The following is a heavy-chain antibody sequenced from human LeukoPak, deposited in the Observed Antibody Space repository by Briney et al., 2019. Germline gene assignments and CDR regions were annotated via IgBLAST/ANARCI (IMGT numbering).Heavy chain of an antibody. Sequence: GGSLRLSCAASGFTFSSYSMNWVRQAPGKGLEWVSYISSSSSTIYYADSVKGRFTISRDNAKKSLYLQMNSLRDEDTAVYYCARDGVSVTTEAFDYWGQGTLVTVSS. CDR3: ARDGVSVTTEAFDY. CDR2: ISSSSSTI. CDR1: GFTFSSYS. V-gene: IGHV3-48*02. J-gene: IGHJ4*02. D-gene: IGHD4-17*01.